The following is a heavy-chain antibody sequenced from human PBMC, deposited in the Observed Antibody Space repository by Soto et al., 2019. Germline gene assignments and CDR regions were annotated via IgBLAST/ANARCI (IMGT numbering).Heavy chain of an antibody. Sequence: EVHLVESGGGLVQPGGYLRLSCAASGFIFTSDSMNWVRQAPGKGLEWLSYIRIDSNHIGYADSVRGRFTISSDIAKNSLYLQMNSLRDEDTAVYYCARDLSYAFDYWGQGTLVTVSS. D-gene: IGHD1-26*01. V-gene: IGHV3-48*02. CDR2: IRIDSNHI. CDR1: GFIFTSDS. J-gene: IGHJ4*02. CDR3: ARDLSYAFDY.